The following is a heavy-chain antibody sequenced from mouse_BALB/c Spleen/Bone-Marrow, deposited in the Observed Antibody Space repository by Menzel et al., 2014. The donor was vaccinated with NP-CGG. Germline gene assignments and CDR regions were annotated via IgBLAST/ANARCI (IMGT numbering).Heavy chain of an antibody. CDR2: ISYSGST. CDR1: GDSITSGY. J-gene: IGHJ4*01. Sequence: EVMLVESGPSHVKPSQTLSLTCSVTGDSITSGYWNWIRKFPGNKLEYMGYISYSGSTYYNPSLKSRISITRDTSKNQDNQYLNSVTTEDTATYYCGKGGGSRYNYAMDYWGQGTSVTVSS. CDR3: GKGGGSRYNYAMDY. V-gene: IGHV3-8*02. D-gene: IGHD1-1*01.